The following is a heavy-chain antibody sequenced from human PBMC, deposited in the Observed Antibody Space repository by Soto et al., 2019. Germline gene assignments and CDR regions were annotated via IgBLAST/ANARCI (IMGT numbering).Heavy chain of an antibody. CDR3: AKVDYVFWSGYYTGFDY. CDR2: ISGSGGST. Sequence: VGSLRLSCTASGFTFSSYAMSWVRQARGKGLEWVSAISGSGGSTYYADSVKGRFTISRDNSKNTLYLQMNSLRAEDTAVYYCAKVDYVFWSGYYTGFDYWGQGTLVTVSS. J-gene: IGHJ4*02. D-gene: IGHD3-3*01. CDR1: GFTFSSYA. V-gene: IGHV3-23*01.